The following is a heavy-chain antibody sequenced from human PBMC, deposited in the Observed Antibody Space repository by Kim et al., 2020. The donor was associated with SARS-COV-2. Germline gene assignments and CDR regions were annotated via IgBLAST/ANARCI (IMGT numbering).Heavy chain of an antibody. V-gene: IGHV4-59*01. D-gene: IGHD6-13*01. CDR2: IYYSGST. Sequence: SETLSLTCTVSGGSISSYYWSWIRQPPGKGLEWIGYIYYSGSTNYNPSLKSRVTISVDTSKNQFSLKLSSVTAADTAVYYCASSYSSSSRFGYWGQGTLVTVSS. CDR3: ASSYSSSSRFGY. CDR1: GGSISSYY. J-gene: IGHJ4*02.